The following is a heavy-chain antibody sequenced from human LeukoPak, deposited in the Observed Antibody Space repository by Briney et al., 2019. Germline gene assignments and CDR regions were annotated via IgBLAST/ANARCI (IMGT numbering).Heavy chain of an antibody. CDR2: VTGSGTTK. V-gene: IGHV3-21*06. J-gene: IGHJ4*01. Sequence: GGSLRLSCVASGFSFSTYSMNWVRQAPGKGLEWVSSVTGSGTTKYYADSVTGRFVISRDNAKNSLYLQMNSLRAEDTAVYFCARERQLVTDYWGPGTLVTVSS. D-gene: IGHD6-6*01. CDR1: GFSFSTYS. CDR3: ARERQLVTDY.